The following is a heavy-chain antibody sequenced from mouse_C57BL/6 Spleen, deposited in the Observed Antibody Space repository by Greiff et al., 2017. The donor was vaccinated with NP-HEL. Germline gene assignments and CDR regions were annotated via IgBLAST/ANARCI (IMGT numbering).Heavy chain of an antibody. V-gene: IGHV5-9*04. CDR3: ARQGSLYYFDY. D-gene: IGHD1-1*02. CDR1: GFTFSSYT. CDR2: ISGGGGNT. Sequence: EVQVVESGGGLVKPGGSLKLSCAASGFTFSSYTMSWVRQTPEKRLEWVATISGGGGNTYYPDSVKGRFTISRDNAKNTLYLQMSSLRSEDTAVYYCARQGSLYYFDYWGQGTTLTVSS. J-gene: IGHJ2*01.